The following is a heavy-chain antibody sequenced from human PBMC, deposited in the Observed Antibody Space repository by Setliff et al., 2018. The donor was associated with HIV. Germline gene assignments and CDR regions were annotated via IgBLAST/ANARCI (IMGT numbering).Heavy chain of an antibody. CDR1: GGSISSSSYY. CDR2: IYYSGST. CDR3: ARGHCSSTSCYSYAFDI. V-gene: IGHV4-39*01. Sequence: SETLSLTCTVSGGSISSSSYYWGWIRQPPGKGLEWIGSIYYSGSTYYNPSLKSRVTISVDTSKNQFSLKLSSVTAADTAVYYCARGHCSSTSCYSYAFDIWGQGTMVTVSS. J-gene: IGHJ3*02. D-gene: IGHD2-2*01.